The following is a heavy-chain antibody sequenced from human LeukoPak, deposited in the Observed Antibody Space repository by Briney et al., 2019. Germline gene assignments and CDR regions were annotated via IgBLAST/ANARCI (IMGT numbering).Heavy chain of an antibody. CDR2: MYSSGKS. V-gene: IGHV4-59*01. D-gene: IGHD1-26*01. CDR1: GGSIHNNY. J-gene: IGHJ5*02. Sequence: SETLSLTCTVSGGSIHNNYWSWIRQPPGKGLEWIGSMYSSGKSDYSPPLKNRVTMSIDTSKNQFSLKLTSVTAADTAVYYCARRNGYTGNYYGRFDPWGQGTLVTVSS. CDR3: ARRNGYTGNYYGRFDP.